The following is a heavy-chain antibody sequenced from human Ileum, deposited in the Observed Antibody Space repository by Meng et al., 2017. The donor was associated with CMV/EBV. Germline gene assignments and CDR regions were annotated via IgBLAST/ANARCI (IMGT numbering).Heavy chain of an antibody. J-gene: IGHJ4*02. CDR2: IHRDGSDT. D-gene: IGHD4-17*01. Sequence: GESLKISCAASGFTFTGYWMHWVRQAPGKGLVWVSRIHRDGSDTDYADSVKGRFTISRDNAKNTLYLQVNSLRAEDTAVYYCARDGNYGDYDYWGQGTLVTVSS. CDR3: ARDGNYGDYDY. V-gene: IGHV3-74*01. CDR1: GFTFTGYW.